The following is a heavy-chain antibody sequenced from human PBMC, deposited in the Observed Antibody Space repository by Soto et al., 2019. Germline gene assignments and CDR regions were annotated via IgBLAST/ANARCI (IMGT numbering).Heavy chain of an antibody. CDR3: AKAGTNIVVVPAAMHHDY. V-gene: IGHV3-23*01. J-gene: IGHJ4*02. D-gene: IGHD2-2*01. Sequence: GGSLRLSCAASGFTFSSYAMSWVRQAPGKGLEWVSAISGSGGSTYYADSVKGRFTISRDNSKNTLYLQMNSLRAEDTAVYYCAKAGTNIVVVPAAMHHDYWGQGTLVTVSS. CDR1: GFTFSSYA. CDR2: ISGSGGST.